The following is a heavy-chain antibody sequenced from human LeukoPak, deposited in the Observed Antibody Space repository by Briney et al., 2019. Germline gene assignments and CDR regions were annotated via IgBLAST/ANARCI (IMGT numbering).Heavy chain of an antibody. J-gene: IGHJ4*02. V-gene: IGHV3-7*01. CDR2: VRKDGSDK. CDR1: GFIFSNSW. Sequence: GGSLRLSCVGSGFIFSNSWMTWVRQAPGKGLEWVASVRKDGSDKWYLDSVRGRFTVSKDNAQNSVYLQMIGLRDEDTAVYYCAREGYFDYWGQGTLVTVSS. CDR3: AREGYFDY.